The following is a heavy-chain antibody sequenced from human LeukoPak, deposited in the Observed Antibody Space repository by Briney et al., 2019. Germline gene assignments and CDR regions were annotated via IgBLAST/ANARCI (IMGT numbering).Heavy chain of an antibody. Sequence: GGSLRLSCAASGFTFSSYAMHWVRRAPGKGLEWVAVISYDGSNKYYADSVKGRFTISRDNSKNTLYLQMNSLRAEDTAVYYCARDTYYYDSSGYYDLSYFDYWGQGTLVTVSS. CDR1: GFTFSSYA. D-gene: IGHD3-22*01. J-gene: IGHJ4*02. CDR3: ARDTYYYDSSGYYDLSYFDY. V-gene: IGHV3-30*04. CDR2: ISYDGSNK.